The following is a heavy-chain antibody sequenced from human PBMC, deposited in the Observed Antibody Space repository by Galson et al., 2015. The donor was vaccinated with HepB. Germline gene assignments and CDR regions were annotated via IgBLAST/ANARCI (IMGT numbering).Heavy chain of an antibody. D-gene: IGHD6-19*01. Sequence: SETLSLTCTVSGGSITTYYWTWIRQPPGKGLEWIGYIFYSGTAHYNPSLKSRLTISMDTSKNQYSLKVTSVTAADTAVYYCARHGSDWSFDYWGQGTLVTVSS. CDR1: GGSITTYY. CDR2: IFYSGTA. V-gene: IGHV4-59*08. CDR3: ARHGSDWSFDY. J-gene: IGHJ4*02.